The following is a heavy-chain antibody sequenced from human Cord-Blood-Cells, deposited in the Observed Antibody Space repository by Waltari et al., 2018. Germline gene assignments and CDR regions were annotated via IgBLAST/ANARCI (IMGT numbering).Heavy chain of an antibody. CDR2: ISSSSSYI. J-gene: IGHJ6*04. D-gene: IGHD6-13*01. CDR1: GFTFSSSS. CDR3: ARDAAAAGVNV. Sequence: EVQLVESGGGLVKPGGSLRLSCAASGFTFSSSSLHWVRQAPGKGLEWVSSISSSSSYIYYADSVKGRFTISRDNAKNSLYLQMNSLRAEDTAVYYCARDAAAAGVNVWGKGTTVTVSS. V-gene: IGHV3-21*01.